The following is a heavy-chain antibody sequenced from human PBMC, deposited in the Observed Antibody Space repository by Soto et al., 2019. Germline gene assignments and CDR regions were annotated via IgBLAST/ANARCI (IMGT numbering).Heavy chain of an antibody. CDR1: GGSFSGYY. CDR2: ISHRGVT. V-gene: IGHV4-34*01. CDR3: ARGVGYCSGGKCNSPGCYFDY. Sequence: SETLSLTCAVYGGSFSGYYCSWIRRPPGKGLEWIGEISHRGVTNYSPSLKSRVTMSVDTSKNQFSLRLSSVTAADTAMYYCARGVGYCSGGKCNSPGCYFDYWGQGIQVTVSS. J-gene: IGHJ4*02. D-gene: IGHD2-15*01.